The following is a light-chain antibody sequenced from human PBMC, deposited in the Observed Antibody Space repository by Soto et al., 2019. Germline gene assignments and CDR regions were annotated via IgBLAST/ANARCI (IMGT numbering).Light chain of an antibody. CDR3: QQRSNLPPFFL. J-gene: IGKJ4*01. CDR2: DAS. V-gene: IGKV3-11*01. CDR1: QSVSSY. Sequence: EIVLTQSPATLSLSPGERATLSCRASQSVSSYLAWYQQKPGQAPRLLIYDASNRATGIPARFSGSGSGTDFTLTISSLEPEDFAVFYCQQRSNLPPFFLFGGGTKVEIK.